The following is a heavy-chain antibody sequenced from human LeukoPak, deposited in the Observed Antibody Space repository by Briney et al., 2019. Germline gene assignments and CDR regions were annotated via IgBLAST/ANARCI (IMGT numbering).Heavy chain of an antibody. CDR1: GDSVSSKTAT. D-gene: IGHD3-9*01. CDR2: TYFRSKWYY. CDR3: ARDHWYDILSFDY. J-gene: IGHJ4*02. Sequence: SQTLSLTCAISGDSVSSKTATWNWIRQSPSRGLEWLGRTYFRSKWYYDYAMSVKGRVTISPDTSKNHFSLHLDSVTPEDTAVYYCARDHWYDILSFDYWGQGTLVTVSS. V-gene: IGHV6-1*01.